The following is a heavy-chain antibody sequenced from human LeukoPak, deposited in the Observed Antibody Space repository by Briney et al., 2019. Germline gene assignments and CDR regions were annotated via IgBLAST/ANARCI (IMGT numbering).Heavy chain of an antibody. V-gene: IGHV1-69*13. Sequence: SVTVSCKASGGTFSSYAISWVRQAPGQGLEWMGGIIPIFGTADYAQRFQGRVTITADESTSTAYMELSSLRSEDTAVYYCASQSRIYGWGRPRDSLSAFDIWGQGTMVTVSS. J-gene: IGHJ3*02. CDR3: ASQSRIYGWGRPRDSLSAFDI. CDR2: IIPIFGTA. D-gene: IGHD3-10*01. CDR1: GGTFSSYA.